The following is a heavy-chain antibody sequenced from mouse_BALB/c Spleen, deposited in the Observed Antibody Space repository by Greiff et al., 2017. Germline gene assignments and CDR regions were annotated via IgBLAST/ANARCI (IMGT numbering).Heavy chain of an antibody. CDR1: GFTFSSYG. V-gene: IGHV5-6*01. CDR3: ARHGGVRLRRDFDY. D-gene: IGHD1-2*01. Sequence: EVKLMESGGDLVKPGGSLKLSCAASGFTFSSYGMSWVRQTPDKRLAWVATISSGGSYTYYPDSVKGRFTISRDNAKNTLYLQMSSLKSEDTAMYYCARHGGVRLRRDFDYWGQGTTLTVSS. CDR2: ISSGGSYT. J-gene: IGHJ2*01.